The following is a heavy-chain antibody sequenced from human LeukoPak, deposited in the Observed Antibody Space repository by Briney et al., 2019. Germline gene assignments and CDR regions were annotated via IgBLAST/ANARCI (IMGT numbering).Heavy chain of an antibody. CDR1: GGSISSGGYY. CDR2: IYSSGST. CDR3: ARDYRLWFGELLSTPHYYYGMDV. V-gene: IGHV4-61*08. D-gene: IGHD3-10*01. J-gene: IGHJ6*02. Sequence: SETLSLTCTVSGGSISSGGYYWSWIRQHPGKGLEWIGYIYSSGSTNYNPSLKSRVTMSVDTSKNQFSLKLSSVTAADTAVYYCARDYRLWFGELLSTPHYYYGMDVWGQGTTVTVSS.